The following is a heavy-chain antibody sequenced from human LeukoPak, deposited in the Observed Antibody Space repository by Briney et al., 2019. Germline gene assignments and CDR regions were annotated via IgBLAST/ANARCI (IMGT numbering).Heavy chain of an antibody. V-gene: IGHV3-30*04. Sequence: PGGSLRLSCAASGFTFSSYAMHWVRQAPGKGLGWVAGISYDGSNKYYADSVKGRFTISRDNAKNSLYLQMTSLRAEETAIYYCARELIMSSMNNWFDPWGQGTLVTVSS. CDR1: GFTFSSYA. CDR3: ARELIMSSMNNWFDP. J-gene: IGHJ5*02. D-gene: IGHD2/OR15-2a*01. CDR2: ISYDGSNK.